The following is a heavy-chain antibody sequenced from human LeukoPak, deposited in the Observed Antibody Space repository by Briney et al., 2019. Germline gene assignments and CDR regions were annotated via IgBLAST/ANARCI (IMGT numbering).Heavy chain of an antibody. J-gene: IGHJ4*02. CDR3: ARDLTRTVGATTASDY. Sequence: ASVKVSCKASGGTFSSYAISWVRQAPGQGLEWMGWISAHNGDTNYAQKFQGRVSMTTDTSTSTGYMELRSLTSDDTAVYYCARDLTRTVGATTASDYWGQGTLVTVSS. D-gene: IGHD1-26*01. CDR1: GGTFSSYA. V-gene: IGHV1-18*01. CDR2: ISAHNGDT.